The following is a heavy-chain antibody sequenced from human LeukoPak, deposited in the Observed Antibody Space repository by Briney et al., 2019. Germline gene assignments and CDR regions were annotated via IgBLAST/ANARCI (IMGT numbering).Heavy chain of an antibody. D-gene: IGHD5-18*01. J-gene: IGHJ4*02. CDR3: SRERGDREFDY. Sequence: TGGSLRLSCAASGFTFSSYGMHWVRQAPGKGLEWVTFIRYDGSNKYYTDSVKARFTISRDNSKNTVFLQMDSLRAEDTAEYYCSRERGDREFDYWGQGILVTVSS. CDR1: GFTFSSYG. V-gene: IGHV3-30*02. CDR2: IRYDGSNK.